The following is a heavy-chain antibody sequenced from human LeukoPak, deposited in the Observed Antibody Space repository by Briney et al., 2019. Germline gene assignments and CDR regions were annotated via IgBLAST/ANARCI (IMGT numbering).Heavy chain of an antibody. CDR2: ISGSGGST. CDR1: GFTFSNAW. J-gene: IGHJ3*02. CDR3: ANDYDILSRDAFDI. D-gene: IGHD3-9*01. V-gene: IGHV3-23*01. Sequence: HPGGSLRLSCAASGFTFSNAWMTWVRQAPGKGLEWVSAISGSGGSTYYADSVKGRFTISRDNSKNTLYLQMNSLRAEDTAVYYCANDYDILSRDAFDIWGQGTMVTVSS.